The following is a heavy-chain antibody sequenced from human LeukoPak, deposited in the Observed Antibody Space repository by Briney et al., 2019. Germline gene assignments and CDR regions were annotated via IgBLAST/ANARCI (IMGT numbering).Heavy chain of an antibody. V-gene: IGHV4-61*02. CDR2: IYTSGST. CDR1: GVSISSGSYY. CDR3: ARDPITMVRGVWYYGMDV. D-gene: IGHD3-10*01. Sequence: PSETLSLTCTVSGVSISSGSYYWSWLRQPAGKGLEWIVRIYTSGSTNYNPSLKSRVTISVDTSKNQFSLKLSSVTAADTAVYYCARDPITMVRGVWYYGMDVWSQGTTVTVSS. J-gene: IGHJ6*02.